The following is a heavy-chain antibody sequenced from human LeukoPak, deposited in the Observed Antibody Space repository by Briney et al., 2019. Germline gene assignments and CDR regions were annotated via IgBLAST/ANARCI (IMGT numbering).Heavy chain of an antibody. D-gene: IGHD6-19*01. J-gene: IGHJ4*02. CDR2: IRYDGSNK. V-gene: IGHV3-30*02. CDR1: GFTFSSYG. CDR3: APKSGWLYYFDY. Sequence: GGSLRLSCAASGFTFSSYGMHWVRQAPGKGLEWVAFIRYDGSNKYYADSVKGRFTISRDNSKNTLYLQMNSLRAEDTAVYYCAPKSGWLYYFDYWGQGTLVTVSS.